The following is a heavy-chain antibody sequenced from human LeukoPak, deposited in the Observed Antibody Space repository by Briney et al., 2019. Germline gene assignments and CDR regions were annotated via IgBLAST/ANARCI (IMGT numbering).Heavy chain of an antibody. J-gene: IGHJ6*03. CDR1: GGSISSYY. Sequence: SETLSLTCTVSGGSISSYYWSWIRQPPGKGLEWIGCIYYSGSTNYNPSLKSRVTISVDTSKNQFSLKLSSVTAADTAVYYCARVDTAMAVDYYYMDVWGKGTTVTVSS. V-gene: IGHV4-59*01. CDR3: ARVDTAMAVDYYYMDV. D-gene: IGHD5-18*01. CDR2: IYYSGST.